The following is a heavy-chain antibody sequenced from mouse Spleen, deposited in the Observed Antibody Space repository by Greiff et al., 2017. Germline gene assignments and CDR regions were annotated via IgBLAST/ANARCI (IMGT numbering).Heavy chain of an antibody. Sequence: QVQLQQPGAELVMPGASVKLSCKASGYTFTSYWMHWVKQRPGQGLEWIGEIDPSDSYTNYNQTFKGKATFTVDKSSSTAYMQLSSLTSEDSAVYYCARSRAYKPYFDYWGQGTTLTVSS. D-gene: IGHD6-5*01. V-gene: IGHV1-69*01. CDR3: ARSRAYKPYFDY. CDR2: IDPSDSYT. J-gene: IGHJ2*01. CDR1: GYTFTSYW.